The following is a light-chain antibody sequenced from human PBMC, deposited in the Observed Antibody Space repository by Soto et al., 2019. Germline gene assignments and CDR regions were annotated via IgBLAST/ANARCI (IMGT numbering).Light chain of an antibody. V-gene: IGLV2-14*01. CDR1: SSDIGDYNY. CDR3: SSYTSSSTLDYV. CDR2: EVT. Sequence: QSVLTQPASVSGSPGQSITISCTGTSSDIGDYNYVSWYQHHPGKAPKLMIYEVTNRPSGVSSRFSGSKSGNRASLTISGLLAEDEADYYCSSYTSSSTLDYVFGTGTKVTVL. J-gene: IGLJ1*01.